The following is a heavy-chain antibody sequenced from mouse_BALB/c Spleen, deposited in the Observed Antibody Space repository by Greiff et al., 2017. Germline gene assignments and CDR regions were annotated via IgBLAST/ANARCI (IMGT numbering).Heavy chain of an antibody. CDR2: ISSGGST. CDR1: GFTFSSYA. CDR3: ARKMITDY. J-gene: IGHJ2*01. V-gene: IGHV5-6-5*01. Sequence: VQLKESGGGLVKPGGSLKLSCAASGFTFSSYAMSWVRQTPEKRLEWVASISSGGSTYYPDSVKGRFTISRDNARNILYLQMSSLRSEDTAMYYCARKMITDYWGQGTTLTVSS. D-gene: IGHD2-4*01.